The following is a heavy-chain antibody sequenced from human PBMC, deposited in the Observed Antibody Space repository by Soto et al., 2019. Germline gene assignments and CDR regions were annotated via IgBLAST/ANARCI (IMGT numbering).Heavy chain of an antibody. V-gene: IGHV4-34*01. Sequence: SETLSLTCAVYGGSFSGYYCIWIRQPPGLGLEWIGEINRSGSTNYNPSLKSRVTISVDTSKNQFSLKPSSVTAADTAVYYCARDGVSSSWYGDFDYWGQGTLVTVSS. CDR3: ARDGVSSSWYGDFDY. CDR1: GGSFSGYY. J-gene: IGHJ4*02. CDR2: INRSGST. D-gene: IGHD6-13*01.